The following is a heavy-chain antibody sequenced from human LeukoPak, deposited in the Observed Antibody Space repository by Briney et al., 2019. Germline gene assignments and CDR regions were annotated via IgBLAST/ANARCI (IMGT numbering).Heavy chain of an antibody. J-gene: IGHJ4*02. CDR3: ARQTGSGLFILP. CDR2: IYYSGST. Sequence: SETLSLTCAVSGGSISSSSYYWGWIRQPPGKGLEWIGSIYYSGSTYYNPSLKSRVTISVDTSKNQFSLRLTSVTAADTAVYYCARQTGSGLFILPGGQGTLVTVSS. D-gene: IGHD3/OR15-3a*01. V-gene: IGHV4-39*01. CDR1: GGSISSSSYY.